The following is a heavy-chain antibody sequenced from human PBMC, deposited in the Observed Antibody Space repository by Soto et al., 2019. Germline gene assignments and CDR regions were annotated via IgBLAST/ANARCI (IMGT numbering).Heavy chain of an antibody. CDR1: GYTFTGYY. Sequence: ASLKVSCKASGYTFTGYYMHWVRQAPGQGLEWMGWINPNSGGTNYAQKFQGRVTMTRDTSISTAYMELSRLRSDDTAVYYCARVGGYSSSWERIYYYYYGMDVWGQGTTVTVSS. CDR3: ARVGGYSSSWERIYYYYYGMDV. D-gene: IGHD6-13*01. CDR2: INPNSGGT. J-gene: IGHJ6*02. V-gene: IGHV1-2*02.